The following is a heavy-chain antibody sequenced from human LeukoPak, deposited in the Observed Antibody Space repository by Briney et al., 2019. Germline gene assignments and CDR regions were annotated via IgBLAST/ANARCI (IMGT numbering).Heavy chain of an antibody. CDR2: ISNNGGYI. J-gene: IGHJ4*02. D-gene: IGHD2-15*01. V-gene: IGHV3-21*01. CDR1: GFTFSSSA. Sequence: GGSLRLSCAASGFTFSSSAMSWVRQAPGKGLEWVSAISNNGGYIYYADSVKGRFTISRDNAKNSLYLQMNSLRAEDTAVYYCTTHPKVVVAATTTGYWGQGTLVTVSS. CDR3: TTHPKVVVAATTTGY.